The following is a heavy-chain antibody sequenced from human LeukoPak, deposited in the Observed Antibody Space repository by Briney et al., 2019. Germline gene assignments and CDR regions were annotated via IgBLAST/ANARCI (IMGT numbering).Heavy chain of an antibody. J-gene: IGHJ4*02. Sequence: PRRSLRLSCAASGFTVGNTYMSWVRQAPGKGLEWGSVIYGDGSTYFADSAKGRFTISTDDSKNTLYLQMNSLGAEDSAVYYCARKDNWGQGTLVTVSS. CDR2: IYGDGST. CDR1: GFTVGNTY. V-gene: IGHV3-53*01. CDR3: ARKDN.